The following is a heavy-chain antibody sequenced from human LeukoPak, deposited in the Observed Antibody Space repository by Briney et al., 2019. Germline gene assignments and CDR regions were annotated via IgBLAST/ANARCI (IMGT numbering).Heavy chain of an antibody. Sequence: GGSLGLSCAASGFTFSSYGMHWVRQAPGKGLEWVAFIRYDGSNKYYADSVKGRFTISRDNSKNTLYLQMKSLRAEDTAVYYCAKGGGYEAQYYYYYLDVWGKGTTVTISS. V-gene: IGHV3-30*02. CDR3: AKGGGYEAQYYYYYLDV. CDR1: GFTFSSYG. CDR2: IRYDGSNK. D-gene: IGHD5-12*01. J-gene: IGHJ6*03.